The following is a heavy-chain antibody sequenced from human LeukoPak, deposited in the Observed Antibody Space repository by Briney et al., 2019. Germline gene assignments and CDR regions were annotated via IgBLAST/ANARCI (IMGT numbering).Heavy chain of an antibody. CDR3: ARDRYGDYGYDY. Sequence: GGSLRLSCAASGFTFSSYRMNWVRQAPGKGLEWASSISSSSSYIYYVESVKGRFTISRDNAKNSLYLQMNSLRAEDTAVYYCARDRYGDYGYDYWGQGTLVTVSS. J-gene: IGHJ4*02. CDR2: ISSSSSYI. D-gene: IGHD4-17*01. CDR1: GFTFSSYR. V-gene: IGHV3-21*01.